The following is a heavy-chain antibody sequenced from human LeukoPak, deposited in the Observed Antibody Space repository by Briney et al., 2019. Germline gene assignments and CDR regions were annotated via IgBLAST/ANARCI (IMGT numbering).Heavy chain of an antibody. CDR1: GGSISSGGYS. V-gene: IGHV4-61*08. CDR3: ARDRYYYDSNAYYSSDAFDI. CDR2: IYSSGST. Sequence: PSETLSLTCAVSGGSISSGGYSWSWIRQPPGKGLEWIGRIYSSGSTNYNPSLKSRVTMSVDTSKNQFSLKLGSVTAADTAVYYCARDRYYYDSNAYYSSDAFDIWGQGTMVTVSS. D-gene: IGHD3-22*01. J-gene: IGHJ3*02.